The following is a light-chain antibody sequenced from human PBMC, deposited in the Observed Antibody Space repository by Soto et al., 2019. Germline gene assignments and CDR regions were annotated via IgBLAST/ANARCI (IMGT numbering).Light chain of an antibody. CDR1: SADLGHNY. CDR2: DVF. CDR3: CAYARTHTVGV. J-gene: IGLJ3*02. Sequence: QSALTQPRSVSGSLGQSVTISCSGTSADLGHNYVSWFQHRPGKAPKLILYDVFKRPSGVPDRFSGSKSGTTASLSISGLQAEDEADYYCCAYARTHTVGVFGGGTQLTVL. V-gene: IGLV2-11*01.